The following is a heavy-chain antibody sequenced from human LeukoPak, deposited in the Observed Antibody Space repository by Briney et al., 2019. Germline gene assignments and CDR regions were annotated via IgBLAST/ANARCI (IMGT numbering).Heavy chain of an antibody. V-gene: IGHV4-34*01. D-gene: IGHD3-16*02. Sequence: SETLSLTCAVYGGSFSGYYWSWIRQPPGKGLEWIGEINHSGSTNYNPSLKSLVTISVDTSKNQFSLKLSSVTAADTAVYYCARDYDYVWGSYRKRKYYFDYWGQGTLVTVSS. CDR2: INHSGST. J-gene: IGHJ4*02. CDR3: ARDYDYVWGSYRKRKYYFDY. CDR1: GGSFSGYY.